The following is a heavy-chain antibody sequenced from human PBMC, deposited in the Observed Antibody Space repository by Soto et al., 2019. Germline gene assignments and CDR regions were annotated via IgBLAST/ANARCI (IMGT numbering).Heavy chain of an antibody. CDR3: AKGDCSGGSCYFSAFDI. CDR2: IYRDGST. V-gene: IGHV3-53*05. D-gene: IGHD2-15*01. J-gene: IGHJ3*02. CDR1: GFIVSSNY. Sequence: GGSLRLSCAASGFIVSSNYMSWVRQAPGKGLEWVSVIYRDGSTYYADSVKGRFTISRDNSKNTLYLQMNSLRAEDTAVYFCAKGDCSGGSCYFSAFDIWGQGTMVTVSS.